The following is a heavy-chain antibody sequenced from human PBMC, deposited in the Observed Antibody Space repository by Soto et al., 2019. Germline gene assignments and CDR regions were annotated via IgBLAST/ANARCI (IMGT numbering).Heavy chain of an antibody. V-gene: IGHV1-8*01. CDR2: MNPNSGNT. D-gene: IGHD3-10*01. CDR1: GYTFTTYD. J-gene: IGHJ5*02. CDR3: ARMHYFGSESYLNWFDP. Sequence: ASVKVSCKTSGYTFTTYDINWVRQATGQGLDWMGWMNPNSGNTGFAQKFQGRVTLTRNTSINTAYMELSSLRSEDTAVYYCARMHYFGSESYLNWFDPWGQGTLVTVSS.